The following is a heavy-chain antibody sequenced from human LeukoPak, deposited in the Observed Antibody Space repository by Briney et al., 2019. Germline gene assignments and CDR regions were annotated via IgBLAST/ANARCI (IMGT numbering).Heavy chain of an antibody. D-gene: IGHD3-22*01. CDR2: INPNSGGT. CDR3: ARPPAPSYYYDSSGYSPLNYFDY. V-gene: IGHV1-2*02. CDR1: GYTFTDYY. Sequence: ASVKVSCKASGYTFTDYYMHWVRQAPGQGLEWMGWINPNSGGTNYAQKFQGRVTMTRDTSISTAYMELSRLRSDDTAVYYCARPPAPSYYYDSSGYSPLNYFDYWGQGTLVTVSS. J-gene: IGHJ4*02.